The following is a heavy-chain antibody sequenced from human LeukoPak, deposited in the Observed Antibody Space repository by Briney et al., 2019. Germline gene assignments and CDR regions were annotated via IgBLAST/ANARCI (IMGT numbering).Heavy chain of an antibody. J-gene: IGHJ4*02. CDR2: IVNSGGST. CDR3: AKSSDAVIYLDY. Sequence: PGGTLRLSCVASGFTFRDYGMSWVRQAPGKGLEWVSGIVNSGGSTYYADSAKGRFTISRDNSKDTLYLQINSLRAEDTALYYCAKSSDAVIYLDYWGQGTLVTVSS. CDR1: GFTFRDYG. V-gene: IGHV3-23*01.